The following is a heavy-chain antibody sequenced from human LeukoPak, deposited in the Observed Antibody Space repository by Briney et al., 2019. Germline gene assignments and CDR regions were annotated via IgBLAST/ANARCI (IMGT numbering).Heavy chain of an antibody. J-gene: IGHJ4*02. D-gene: IGHD5-12*01. V-gene: IGHV4-38-2*02. CDR3: ARVSGYDWESSYDY. CDR1: GYSISSGYY. Sequence: SETLSLTCTVSGYSISSGYYWGWIRQSPEKGLEWIGSIYHSGATYYNPSLKSRVTISVDTSKNQFSLKVTSVTAADTAVYYCARVSGYDWESSYDYWGQGTLVTVSS. CDR2: IYHSGAT.